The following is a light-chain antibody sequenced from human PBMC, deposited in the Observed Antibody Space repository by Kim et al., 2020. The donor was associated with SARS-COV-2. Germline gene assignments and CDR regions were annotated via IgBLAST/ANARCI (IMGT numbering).Light chain of an antibody. CDR1: KMGDKY. Sequence: VPPGQTASITCSGDKMGDKYACWYQQTPGQSPVLVIYEDNKRPSGIPERFSGSNSRNTATLTIRGTQAMDEAEYFCQAWDRSNVVFGGGTQLTVL. CDR3: QAWDRSNVV. CDR2: EDN. V-gene: IGLV3-1*01. J-gene: IGLJ2*01.